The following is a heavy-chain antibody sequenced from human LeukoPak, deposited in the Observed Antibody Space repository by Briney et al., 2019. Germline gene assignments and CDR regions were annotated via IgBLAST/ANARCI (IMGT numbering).Heavy chain of an antibody. V-gene: IGHV4-61*02. Sequence: SETLSLTCTVSGGSISSGSYYWSWIRQPAGKGLEWIGRIYTSGSTNYNPSLKSRVTISVDTSKNQFSLKLSSVTAADTAVYYCARRRTGSYNLYYYYGMDVWGQGTTVTVSS. D-gene: IGHD1-26*01. CDR1: GGSISSGSYY. CDR2: IYTSGST. J-gene: IGHJ6*02. CDR3: ARRRTGSYNLYYYYGMDV.